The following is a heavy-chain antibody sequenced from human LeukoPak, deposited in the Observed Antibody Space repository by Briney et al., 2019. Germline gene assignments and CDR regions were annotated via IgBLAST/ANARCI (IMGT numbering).Heavy chain of an antibody. CDR3: AAGYYDILTGYYIFDY. V-gene: IGHV1-2*02. CDR1: GYTFSGYY. J-gene: IGHJ4*02. Sequence: GASVKVSCKASGYTFSGYYMHWVRQAPGQGLEWMGWINPNSGGTNYAQKFQERVTITRDMSTSTAYMELSSLRSEDTAVYYCAAGYYDILTGYYIFDYWGQGTLVTVSS. D-gene: IGHD3-9*01. CDR2: INPNSGGT.